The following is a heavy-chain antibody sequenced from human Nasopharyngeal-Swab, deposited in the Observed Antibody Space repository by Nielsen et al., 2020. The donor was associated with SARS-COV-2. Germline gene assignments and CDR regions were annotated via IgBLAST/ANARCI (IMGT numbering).Heavy chain of an antibody. CDR3: ARSRGRWPDY. CDR2: ISTTTATI. D-gene: IGHD4-23*01. CDR1: GLGFSNYE. J-gene: IGHJ4*02. V-gene: IGHV3-48*03. Sequence: GESLKISCAASGLGFSNYEMNWVRQAPGKGLEWISYISTTTATIYYADSVKGRFTISRDNAKNSLYLQMNSLRAEDTAVYYCARSRGRWPDYCGQGTLVTVSS.